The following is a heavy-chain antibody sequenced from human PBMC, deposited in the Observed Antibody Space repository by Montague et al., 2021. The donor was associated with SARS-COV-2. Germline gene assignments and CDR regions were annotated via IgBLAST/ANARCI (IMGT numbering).Heavy chain of an antibody. V-gene: IGHV3-30-3*01. Sequence: SLRLSCPASGFTFSSYAMHWVRQAPGKGLEWVAVISYDGSNKFYADSVKGRFTISRDNSRNTLYLQMNSLRADDTAVYYRARVGYGSGSYWAFDIWGQGTMVTVSS. CDR2: ISYDGSNK. D-gene: IGHD3-10*01. CDR1: GFTFSSYA. CDR3: ARVGYGSGSYWAFDI. J-gene: IGHJ3*02.